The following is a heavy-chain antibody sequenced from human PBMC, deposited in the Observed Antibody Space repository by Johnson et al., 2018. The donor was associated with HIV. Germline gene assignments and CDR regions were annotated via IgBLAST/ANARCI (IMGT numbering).Heavy chain of an antibody. V-gene: IGHV3-20*04. CDR1: GFTFDDYG. CDR3: AKPPSMGADAFDI. J-gene: IGHJ3*02. Sequence: VQLVESGGGLVKPGGSLRLSCAASGFTFDDYGMTWVRQVPGKGLEWVCGINWNGGSTGYADSVKGRFTISRDNAKNSLYLQMNSLRAEDTAVYYCAKPPSMGADAFDIWGQGTMVTVSS. D-gene: IGHD3-16*01. CDR2: INWNGGST.